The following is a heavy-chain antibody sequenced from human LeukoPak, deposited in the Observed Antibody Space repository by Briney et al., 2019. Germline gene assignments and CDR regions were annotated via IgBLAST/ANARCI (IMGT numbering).Heavy chain of an antibody. Sequence: GGSLRLSCVASGFTFSSYAMSWVRQAPGKGLEWVSGISGSGGSTYYADSVKGRFTISRDNSKNALFLQMNSLRAEDTAVYYCAKETYSSGWYPYFDYWGQGTLVTVSS. J-gene: IGHJ4*02. V-gene: IGHV3-23*01. CDR2: ISGSGGST. CDR1: GFTFSSYA. CDR3: AKETYSSGWYPYFDY. D-gene: IGHD6-19*01.